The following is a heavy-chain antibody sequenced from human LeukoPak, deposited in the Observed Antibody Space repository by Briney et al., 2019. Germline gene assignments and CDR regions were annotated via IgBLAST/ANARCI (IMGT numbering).Heavy chain of an antibody. V-gene: IGHV7-4-1*02. J-gene: IGHJ3*02. CDR3: ARDLRRVYSSGWTKKGDAFDI. CDR1: GYTFTSYY. Sequence: ASVKVSCKASGYTFTSYYMHWVRQAPGQGLEWMGWINTNTGNPTYAQGFTGRFVFSLDTSVSTAYLQISSLKAEDTAVYYCARDLRRVYSSGWTKKGDAFDIWGQGTMVTVSS. CDR2: INTNTGNP. D-gene: IGHD6-19*01.